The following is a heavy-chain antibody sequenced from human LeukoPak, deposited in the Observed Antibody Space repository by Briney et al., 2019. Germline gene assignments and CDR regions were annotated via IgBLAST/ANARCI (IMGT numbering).Heavy chain of an antibody. CDR3: AKDIYCGGDCYIRAGDS. CDR2: IRSDGSNK. CDR1: GFTFSNYG. J-gene: IGHJ4*02. V-gene: IGHV3-30*02. D-gene: IGHD2-21*02. Sequence: PGGSLRLSCAASGFTFSNYGIHWVRQAPGKGLEGVAFIRSDGSNKYSADSVKGRFTISRDNSQITLYLQMNSLRAEDTAIYYCAKDIYCGGDCYIRAGDSWGQGTLVTVSS.